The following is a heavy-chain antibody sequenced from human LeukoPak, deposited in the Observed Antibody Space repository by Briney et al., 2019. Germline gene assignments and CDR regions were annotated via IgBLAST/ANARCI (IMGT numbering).Heavy chain of an antibody. CDR2: IIPIFGTA. J-gene: IGHJ6*03. CDR3: ARELSGYESRVGYYYMDV. Sequence: SVKVSCKASGGAFSSYAISWVRQAPGQGLEWMGGIIPIFGTANYAQKFQGRVTITADESTSTAYMELSSLRSEDTAVYYCARELSGYESRVGYYYMDVWGKGTTVTVSS. V-gene: IGHV1-69*01. CDR1: GGAFSSYA. D-gene: IGHD5-12*01.